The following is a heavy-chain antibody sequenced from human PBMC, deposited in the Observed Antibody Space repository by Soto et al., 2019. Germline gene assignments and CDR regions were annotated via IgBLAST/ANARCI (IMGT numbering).Heavy chain of an antibody. CDR2: ISLTGTHT. V-gene: IGHV3-23*01. D-gene: IGHD2-8*02. J-gene: IGHJ5*02. Sequence: PGGSLRLSCEASGFSFSNYAMNWVRQGPGKGPEWVAGISLTGTHTYYADSVRGRFTVSRDNSKRQLHLQLNSLRVDDTAVYYCARGRGYCTGQTCYAVWFDPWGQGTLVTVSS. CDR3: ARGRGYCTGQTCYAVWFDP. CDR1: GFSFSNYA.